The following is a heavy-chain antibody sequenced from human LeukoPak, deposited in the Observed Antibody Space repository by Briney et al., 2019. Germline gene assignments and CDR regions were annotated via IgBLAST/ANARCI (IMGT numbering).Heavy chain of an antibody. CDR2: ISWNSGSI. D-gene: IGHD4-23*01. Sequence: PGGSLRLSCAASGFTFDDYAMHWVRQAPGKGLEWVSGISWNSGSIGYADSVKGRFTISRDNAKNSLYLQMNSLRAEDTALYYCAKDRYSGNSFIDYWGQGTLVTVSS. CDR1: GFTFDDYA. CDR3: AKDRYSGNSFIDY. J-gene: IGHJ4*02. V-gene: IGHV3-9*01.